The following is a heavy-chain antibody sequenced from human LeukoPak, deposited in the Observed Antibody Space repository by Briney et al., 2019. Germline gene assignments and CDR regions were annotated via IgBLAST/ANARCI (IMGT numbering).Heavy chain of an antibody. CDR1: GFTFSTYT. CDR2: ISGSGGTT. D-gene: IGHD3-9*01. Sequence: GGSLILSCAASGFTFSTYTMDWVRQAPGKGLEWVSAISGSGGTTYNADSVKGRFTISRDNSKNTLYLQLNSLRAEDTAVYYCAKGAGNFDWSYHDYWGQGTLVTVSS. CDR3: AKGAGNFDWSYHDY. J-gene: IGHJ4*02. V-gene: IGHV3-23*01.